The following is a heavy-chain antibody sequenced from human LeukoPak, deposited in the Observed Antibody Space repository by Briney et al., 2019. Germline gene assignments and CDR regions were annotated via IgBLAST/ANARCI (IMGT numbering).Heavy chain of an antibody. Sequence: PSETLSLTCSVSGGFNTHYYWSWIRQPPGKGLEWIGYIYHSGSTNYNPSLKSRVTISVDRSKNQFSLKLSSVTAADTAVYYCARAPYSSYGDYWGQGTLVTVAS. CDR3: ARAPYSSYGDY. CDR1: GGFNTHYY. CDR2: IYHSGST. D-gene: IGHD3-22*01. V-gene: IGHV4-59*12. J-gene: IGHJ4*02.